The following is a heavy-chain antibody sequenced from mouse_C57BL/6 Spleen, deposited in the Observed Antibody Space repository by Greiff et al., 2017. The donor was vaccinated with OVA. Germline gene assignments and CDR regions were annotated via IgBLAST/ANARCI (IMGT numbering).Heavy chain of an antibody. Sequence: VMLVESGPGLVQPSQSLSITCTVSGFSLTSYGVHWVRQSPGKGLEWLGVIWSGGSTDYNAAFISRLSISKDNSKSQVFFKMNSLQADDTAIYYCARKFDYYGSSPAFAYWGQGTLVTVSA. V-gene: IGHV2-2*01. CDR2: IWSGGST. D-gene: IGHD1-1*01. J-gene: IGHJ3*01. CDR1: GFSLTSYG. CDR3: ARKFDYYGSSPAFAY.